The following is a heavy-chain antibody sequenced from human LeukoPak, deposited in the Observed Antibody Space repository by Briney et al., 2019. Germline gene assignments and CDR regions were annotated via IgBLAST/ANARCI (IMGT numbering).Heavy chain of an antibody. V-gene: IGHV4-34*01. CDR3: ARTSSGWSGDAFDI. D-gene: IGHD6-19*01. Sequence: SETLSLTCAVYGGSFSGYYWSWIRQPPGKGLEWIGEINHSGSTNYNPSLKSRVTISVDTSKNQFSLKLSSVTAADTAVYYCARTSSGWSGDAFDIWGQGTMVTVSS. J-gene: IGHJ3*02. CDR2: INHSGST. CDR1: GGSFSGYY.